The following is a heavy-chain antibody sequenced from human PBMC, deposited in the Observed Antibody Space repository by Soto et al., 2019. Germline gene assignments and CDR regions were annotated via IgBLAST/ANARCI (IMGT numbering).Heavy chain of an antibody. J-gene: IGHJ3*02. CDR1: GYTFTSYY. CDR3: ASITSSYYYDSSGYYSDAFDI. D-gene: IGHD3-22*01. CDR2: INPSGGST. Sequence: GASVKVSCKASGYTFTSYYMHWVRQAPGQGLEWMGIINPSGGSTSYAQKFQGRVTMTRDTSTSTVYMELSSLRSEDTAVYYCASITSSYYYDSSGYYSDAFDIWGQGTMVT. V-gene: IGHV1-46*01.